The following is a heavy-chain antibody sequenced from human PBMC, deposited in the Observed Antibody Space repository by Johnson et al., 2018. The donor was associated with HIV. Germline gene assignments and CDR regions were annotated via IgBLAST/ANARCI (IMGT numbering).Heavy chain of an antibody. CDR3: ARGIPTLPLTGTRGFDI. CDR2: ISSHGGRT. D-gene: IGHD1-20*01. V-gene: IGHV3-64*01. CDR1: GFTFSNYA. Sequence: VQLVESGGGLVQPGGSLKFSCAASGFTFSNYAMHWVRQAPGKGLEYVSSISSHGGRTYSATSVKGRLTVSSDNSNNTLYLQMGSLGAEDMAVYYCARGIPTLPLTGTRGFDIWGQGTMVTVSS. J-gene: IGHJ3*02.